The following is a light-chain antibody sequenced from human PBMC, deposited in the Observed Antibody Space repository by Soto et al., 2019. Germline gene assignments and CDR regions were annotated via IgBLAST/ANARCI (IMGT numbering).Light chain of an antibody. Sequence: EIVLTQSPATLSLSPGERATLSCRASQSVSSYLAWYQQKPGQAPRLLIYDASNRATGIPARFSGSGSGTDFPLTISSLEPEDFAVYYCQQRSNWPPGFTLGPGTKVDIK. CDR2: DAS. V-gene: IGKV3-11*01. J-gene: IGKJ3*01. CDR1: QSVSSY. CDR3: QQRSNWPPGFT.